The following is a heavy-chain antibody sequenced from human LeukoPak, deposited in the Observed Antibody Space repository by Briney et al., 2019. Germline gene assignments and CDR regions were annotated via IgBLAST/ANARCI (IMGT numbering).Heavy chain of an antibody. CDR3: TRVGYIDEGIDY. Sequence: GGSLRLSCAASGFSFSSYAMTWVRQAPGKGLEWVANIKQDGSKKSYVDSVKGRFTISRDNAKNSLYLQMNSLRAEDTAIYYCTRVGYIDEGIDYWGQGTLVTVSS. CDR2: IKQDGSKK. V-gene: IGHV3-7*04. CDR1: GFSFSSYA. J-gene: IGHJ4*02. D-gene: IGHD5-24*01.